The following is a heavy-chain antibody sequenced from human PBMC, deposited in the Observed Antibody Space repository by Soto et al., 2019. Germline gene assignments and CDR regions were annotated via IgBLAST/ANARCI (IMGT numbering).Heavy chain of an antibody. D-gene: IGHD5-18*01. Sequence: ASLKVSCKASGYTFTSYGISWVRQAPGQGLEWMGWISAYNGNTNYAQKLQGRVTMTTDTSTSTAYMELRSLRSDDTAVYYCARDMVDTAMVRDFDYWGQGTLVTVSS. CDR2: ISAYNGNT. CDR1: GYTFTSYG. CDR3: ARDMVDTAMVRDFDY. V-gene: IGHV1-18*01. J-gene: IGHJ4*02.